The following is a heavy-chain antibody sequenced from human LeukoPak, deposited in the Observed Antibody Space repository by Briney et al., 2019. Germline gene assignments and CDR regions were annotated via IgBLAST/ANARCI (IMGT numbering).Heavy chain of an antibody. V-gene: IGHV1-58*01. Sequence: SVKVSCKASGFTFTSSAVQWVRQARGQRLEWIGWIVVGSGNTNYAQKFQEGVTITRDMSTSTAYMELSSLRSEDTAVYYCAAPSPEYSSGWYPYFDYWGQGTLVTVSS. CDR3: AAPSPEYSSGWYPYFDY. CDR2: IVVGSGNT. J-gene: IGHJ4*02. D-gene: IGHD6-19*01. CDR1: GFTFTSSA.